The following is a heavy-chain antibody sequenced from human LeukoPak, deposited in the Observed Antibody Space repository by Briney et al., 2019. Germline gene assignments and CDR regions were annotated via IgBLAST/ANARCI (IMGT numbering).Heavy chain of an antibody. J-gene: IGHJ4*02. Sequence: GGSLRLSCAASGFTFSKYAMTWVRQAPGKGLEWVSGISVSGGSTNYADSVKGRFTISRDNSKNTLYLQMNSLRAEYTAVYYCAKSNYFDSGGYYFFDYWGQGTLATVSS. CDR2: ISVSGGST. V-gene: IGHV3-23*01. CDR1: GFTFSKYA. CDR3: AKSNYFDSGGYYFFDY. D-gene: IGHD3-22*01.